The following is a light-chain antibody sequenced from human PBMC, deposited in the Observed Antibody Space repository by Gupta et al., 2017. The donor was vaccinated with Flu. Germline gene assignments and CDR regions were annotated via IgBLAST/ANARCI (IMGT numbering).Light chain of an antibody. V-gene: IGKV1-39*01. CDR3: HQRYDTTWT. Sequence: DIQMPQSPSSLSASVGDRVTITCRASQSSASYVNWYQQKVGEAPKLLFYVASNLQSAVPSIRSRGSSTTAFTLSISRQQPEVFATYYSHQRYDTTWTFGQGTKVELK. J-gene: IGKJ1*01. CDR2: VAS. CDR1: QSSASY.